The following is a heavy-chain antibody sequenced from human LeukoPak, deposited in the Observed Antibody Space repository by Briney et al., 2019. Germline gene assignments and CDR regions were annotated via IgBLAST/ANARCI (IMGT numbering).Heavy chain of an antibody. CDR2: MNPNSGNT. D-gene: IGHD3-3*01. CDR3: ARGLFVRTVLEWLLQRTYYFDY. CDR1: GYTFTSYD. J-gene: IGHJ4*02. Sequence: GASVKVSCKASGYTFTSYDINWVRQATGQGLEWMGWMNPNSGNTGYAQKFQGRVTMTRNTSISTAYMELSSLRSEDTAVYYCARGLFVRTVLEWLLQRTYYFDYWGQGTLVTVSS. V-gene: IGHV1-8*01.